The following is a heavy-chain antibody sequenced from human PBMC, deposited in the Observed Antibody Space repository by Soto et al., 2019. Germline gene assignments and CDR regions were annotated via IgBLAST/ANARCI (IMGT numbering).Heavy chain of an antibody. Sequence: GGSLRLSCAASGFTFSNYAMNWVRQAPGKGLEWVSTISGRGGSTYYADSVKGRFTISRDNSKNILYLQMNSLRAEDTAVYYCAKATMTLVVIRLDSWGQGTLVTVSS. V-gene: IGHV3-23*01. CDR1: GFTFSNYA. D-gene: IGHD3-22*01. CDR2: ISGRGGST. CDR3: AKATMTLVVIRLDS. J-gene: IGHJ4*02.